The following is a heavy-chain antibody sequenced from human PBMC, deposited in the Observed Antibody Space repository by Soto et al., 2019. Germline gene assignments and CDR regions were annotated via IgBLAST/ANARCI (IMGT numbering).Heavy chain of an antibody. Sequence: PGGSLRLSCAVSGFTFSNFAVTWVRQAPGKGLEWVSTTRSNGEYTYYRASVKCRFPVSRDNSKNPLFLDMTSLRAEDTAIYYCAKDSKSVSVSAARVYGMDVWGQGTTVTSP. V-gene: IGHV3-23*01. D-gene: IGHD2-2*01. CDR2: TRSNGEYT. CDR3: AKDSKSVSVSAARVYGMDV. J-gene: IGHJ6*02. CDR1: GFTFSNFA.